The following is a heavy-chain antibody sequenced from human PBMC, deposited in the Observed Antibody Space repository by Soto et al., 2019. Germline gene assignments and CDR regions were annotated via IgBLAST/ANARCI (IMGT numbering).Heavy chain of an antibody. V-gene: IGHV3-74*01. CDR3: AREGYDFWSGYYGPYGMDV. J-gene: IGHJ6*02. CDR1: GFTFSSYW. D-gene: IGHD3-3*01. Sequence: GGSLRLSCAASGFTFSSYWMHWVRQAPGKGLVWVSRINSDGSSTSYADSVKGRFTISRDNAKNTLYLQMNSLRAEDTAVYYCAREGYDFWSGYYGPYGMDVWGQGTTVTVSS. CDR2: INSDGSST.